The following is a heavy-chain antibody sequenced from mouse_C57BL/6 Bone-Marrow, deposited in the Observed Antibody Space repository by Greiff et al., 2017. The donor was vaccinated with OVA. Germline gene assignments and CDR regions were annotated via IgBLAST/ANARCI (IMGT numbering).Heavy chain of an antibody. CDR3: AIAVRLLQAFDY. CDR1: GYTFTSYW. J-gene: IGHJ2*01. CDR2: IDPSDSYT. D-gene: IGHD2-3*01. Sequence: QVQLQQPGAELVRPGTSVKLSCKASGYTFTSYWMHWVKQRPGQGLEWIGVIDPSDSYTNYNQKFKGKATLTVDTSSSTAYMQLSSLTSEDSAVYYCAIAVRLLQAFDYWGQGTTLTVSS. V-gene: IGHV1-59*01.